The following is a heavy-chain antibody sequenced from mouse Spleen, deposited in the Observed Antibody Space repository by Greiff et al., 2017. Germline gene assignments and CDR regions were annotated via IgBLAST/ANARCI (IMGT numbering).Heavy chain of an antibody. CDR1: GYTFTSYW. CDR3: ARPAGRRWYFDV. V-gene: IGHV1-50*01. J-gene: IGHJ1*03. Sequence: QVHVKQPGAELVKPGASVKLSCKASGYTFTSYWMQWVKQRPGQGLEWIGEIDPSDSYTNYNQKFKGKATLTVDTSSSTAYMQLSSLTSEDSAVYYCARPAGRRWYFDVWGTGTTVTVSS. D-gene: IGHD6-1*01. CDR2: IDPSDSYT.